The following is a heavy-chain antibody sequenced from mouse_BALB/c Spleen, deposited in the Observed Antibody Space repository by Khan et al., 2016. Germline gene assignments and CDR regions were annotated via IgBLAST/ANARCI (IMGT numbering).Heavy chain of an antibody. CDR3: ARAGYYGYIAY. V-gene: IGHV4-1*02. D-gene: IGHD1-1*01. CDR1: GFDFSRYW. Sequence: EVKLLESGGGLVHPGGSLKLSCAASGFDFSRYWMSWVRQAPGKGLEWIGEINPDSYTINYTPSLKEKFIISRDNAKNTLYLQMSKVRSEDTALYYCARAGYYGYIAYWGQGTLVTVSA. J-gene: IGHJ3*01. CDR2: INPDSYTI.